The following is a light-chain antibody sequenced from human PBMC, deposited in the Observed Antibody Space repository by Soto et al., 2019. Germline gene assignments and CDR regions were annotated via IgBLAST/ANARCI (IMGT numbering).Light chain of an antibody. CDR1: QSVLYSSNNKIY. CDR2: WAS. Sequence: DIVMTQSPDSLAVSLGERATINCKSSQSVLYSSNNKIYLAWYQQKPGQPPKLLIYWASTRESGVPDRFSGSGSGTDFTLTISSLQAEDVAVYYCQQYYSTRLTFGGGTKVEIK. J-gene: IGKJ4*01. CDR3: QQYYSTRLT. V-gene: IGKV4-1*01.